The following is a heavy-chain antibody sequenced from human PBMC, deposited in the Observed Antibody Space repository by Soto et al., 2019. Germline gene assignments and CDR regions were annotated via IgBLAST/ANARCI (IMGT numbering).Heavy chain of an antibody. Sequence: GESLKISCKGSGYSFTSYWISWVRQMPGKGLEWMGRIDPSDSYTNYSPSFQGHVTISADKSISTAYLQWSSLKASDTAMYYCAREGATMPDKFYYYYGMDVWGQGTTVTVSS. CDR3: AREGATMPDKFYYYYGMDV. CDR2: IDPSDSYT. CDR1: GYSFTSYW. D-gene: IGHD5-12*01. J-gene: IGHJ6*02. V-gene: IGHV5-10-1*01.